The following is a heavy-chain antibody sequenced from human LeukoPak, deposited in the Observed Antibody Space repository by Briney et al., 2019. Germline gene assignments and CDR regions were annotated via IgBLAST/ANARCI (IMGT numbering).Heavy chain of an antibody. D-gene: IGHD3-3*01. CDR3: PAQYYDFWSGYYGAFDY. CDR2: IKQDGSEK. CDR1: GFTLSSYW. J-gene: IGHJ4*02. Sequence: GGSLRLSCAASGFTLSSYWMSWVSQAPGKGLEWAANIKQDGSEKYYVDSVKGRFTISRDNAKNSLYLQMNSLRAEDTAVYYCPAQYYDFWSGYYGAFDYWGQGTLVTVSS. V-gene: IGHV3-7*01.